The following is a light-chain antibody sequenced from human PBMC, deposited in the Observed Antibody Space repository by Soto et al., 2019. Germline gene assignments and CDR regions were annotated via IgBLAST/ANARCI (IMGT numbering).Light chain of an antibody. CDR3: QQSYSVPLT. CDR1: QSISIY. CDR2: AAS. J-gene: IGKJ4*01. V-gene: IGKV1-39*01. Sequence: DLQMTQSPSSLSASVGDRVSITCRASQSISIYLNWYQQKPGKAPNLLISAASSLQSGVPLRFSGSGSGTDFTLTISSLQPEDFATYYCQQSYSVPLTFGGGTKVEIK.